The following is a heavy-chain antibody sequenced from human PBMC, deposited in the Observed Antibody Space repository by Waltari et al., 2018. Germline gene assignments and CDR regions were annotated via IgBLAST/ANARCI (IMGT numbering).Heavy chain of an antibody. CDR2: IIPILGIA. D-gene: IGHD5-12*01. V-gene: IGHV1-69*10. CDR1: GGTFSSYA. Sequence: QVQLVQSGAEVKKPGSSVKVSCKASGGTFSSYAIRWVRQAPGQGLEWMGGIIPILGIANYAQKFQGRVTITADKSTSTAYMELSSLRSEDTAVYYCARVGGYNAAENYYYYYMDVWGKGTTVTVSS. J-gene: IGHJ6*03. CDR3: ARVGGYNAAENYYYYYMDV.